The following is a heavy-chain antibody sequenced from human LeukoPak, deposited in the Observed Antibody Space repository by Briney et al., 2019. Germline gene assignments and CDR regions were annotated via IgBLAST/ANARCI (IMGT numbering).Heavy chain of an antibody. CDR1: GFTFSDYA. CDR3: AKASCSSSSCYYFDN. V-gene: IGHV3-30-3*01. CDR2: ISFDGSNK. D-gene: IGHD2-2*01. J-gene: IGHJ4*02. Sequence: PGGSLRLSCAASGFTFSDYAMHWVRQAPGEGLEWVAVISFDGSNKYYADSVKGRFTISRDSSRNTLYLQMNSLRAEDTAVYYCAKASCSSSSCYYFDNWGQGTPVTVSS.